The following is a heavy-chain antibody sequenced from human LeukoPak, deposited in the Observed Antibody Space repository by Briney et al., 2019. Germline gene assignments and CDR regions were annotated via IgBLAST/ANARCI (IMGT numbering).Heavy chain of an antibody. CDR3: ARDYYDSSGYSGTLDY. D-gene: IGHD3-22*01. J-gene: IGHJ4*02. CDR1: GGSFSGYY. Sequence: PSETLSLTCAVYGGSFSGYYWSWIRQPPGKGLEWIGSIYYSGSTYYNPSLKSRVTISVDTSKNQFSLKLSSVTAADTAVYYCARDYYDSSGYSGTLDYWGQGTLVTVSS. CDR2: IYYSGST. V-gene: IGHV4-34*01.